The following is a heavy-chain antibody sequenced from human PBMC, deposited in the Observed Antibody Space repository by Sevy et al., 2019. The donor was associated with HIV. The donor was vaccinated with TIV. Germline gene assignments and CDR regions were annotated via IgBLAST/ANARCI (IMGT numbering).Heavy chain of an antibody. Sequence: GGSLRLSCAASGFTFSSYSMNWVRQAPGKGLEWVSSISSSSSYIYYADSVKGRFTISRDNAKNSLYLQMNSLRAEDTAVYYCARDPAGYDFWSGYYTDYWGQGTLVTVSS. CDR2: ISSSSSYI. D-gene: IGHD3-3*01. J-gene: IGHJ4*02. CDR1: GFTFSSYS. V-gene: IGHV3-21*01. CDR3: ARDPAGYDFWSGYYTDY.